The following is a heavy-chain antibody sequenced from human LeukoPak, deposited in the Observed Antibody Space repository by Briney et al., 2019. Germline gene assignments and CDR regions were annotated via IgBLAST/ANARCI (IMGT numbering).Heavy chain of an antibody. D-gene: IGHD6-19*01. CDR2: ISYDGSNK. J-gene: IGHJ5*02. Sequence: GGSLRLSCAASGFTFSSYAMHWVRQAPGKGLEWVAVISYDGSNKYYADSVKGRFTISRDNSKNTLYLQMNSLRAEDTAVYYCARGDSSGWYPSQNWFDPWGQGTLVPVSS. CDR3: ARGDSSGWYPSQNWFDP. CDR1: GFTFSSYA. V-gene: IGHV3-30*04.